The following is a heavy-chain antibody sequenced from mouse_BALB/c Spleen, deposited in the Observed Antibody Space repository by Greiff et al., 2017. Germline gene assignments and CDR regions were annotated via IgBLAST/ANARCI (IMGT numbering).Heavy chain of an antibody. CDR3: ARRMANWLFAY. D-gene: IGHD4-1*01. CDR2: INPSSGYT. V-gene: IGHV1-4*02. J-gene: IGHJ3*01. CDR1: GYTFTSYT. Sequence: VQLQQSAAELARPGASVKMSCKASGYTFTSYTMHWVKQRPGQGLEWIGYINPSSGYTEYNQKFKDKTTLTADKSSSTAYMQLSSLTSEDSAVYYCARRMANWLFAYWGQGTLVTVSA.